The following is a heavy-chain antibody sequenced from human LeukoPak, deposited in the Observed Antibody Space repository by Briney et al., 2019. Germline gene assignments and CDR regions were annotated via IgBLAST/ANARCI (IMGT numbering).Heavy chain of an antibody. CDR3: AKDKGSSWYPYDAFDI. V-gene: IGHV3-9*03. CDR2: ISWNSGSI. J-gene: IGHJ3*02. CDR1: GFTFDDYA. Sequence: GGSLRLSCAASGFTFDDYAMHWVRQAPAKGLEWVSGISWNSGSIGYADSVKGRFTISRDNAKNSLYLQMNSLRAEDMALYYCAKDKGSSWYPYDAFDIWGQGTMVSVSS. D-gene: IGHD6-13*01.